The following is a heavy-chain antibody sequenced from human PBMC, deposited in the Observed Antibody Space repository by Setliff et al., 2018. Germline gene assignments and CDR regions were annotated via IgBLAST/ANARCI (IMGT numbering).Heavy chain of an antibody. Sequence: GGSLRLSCAASGFSISTYTMHWVRQAPGKGLEWVADISSDGSNKDYADSVEGRFIISRDNSKNTLLLQMNSLRAEDTAVYYCARDAKIVVVHNPYYFDFWGQGTLVTVSS. CDR2: ISSDGSNK. CDR3: ARDAKIVVVHNPYYFDF. V-gene: IGHV3-30*04. D-gene: IGHD3-22*01. J-gene: IGHJ4*02. CDR1: GFSISTYT.